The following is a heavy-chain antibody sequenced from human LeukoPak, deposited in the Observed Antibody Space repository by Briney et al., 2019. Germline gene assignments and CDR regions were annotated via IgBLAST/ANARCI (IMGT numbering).Heavy chain of an antibody. Sequence: GASVKVSCKASGYTFSGYYMHWVRQAPGEGLERMGWINPNSGGTNYGQKFQGRVSMTTDTPISTAYMELSRLRSDDTAVYYCARDPSPHSSSWYGVQFDTPPFDYWGQGTLVTVSS. D-gene: IGHD6-13*01. V-gene: IGHV1-2*02. CDR2: INPNSGGT. CDR1: GYTFSGYY. J-gene: IGHJ4*02. CDR3: ARDPSPHSSSWYGVQFDTPPFDY.